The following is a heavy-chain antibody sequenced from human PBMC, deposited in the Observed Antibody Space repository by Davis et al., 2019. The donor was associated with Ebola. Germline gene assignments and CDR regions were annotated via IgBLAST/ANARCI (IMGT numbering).Heavy chain of an antibody. J-gene: IGHJ6*02. V-gene: IGHV4-59*12. CDR2: IYYTGST. CDR3: ARDRPYGSGWYNYYYGVDV. CDR1: GASIASDY. D-gene: IGHD6-19*01. Sequence: MPGGSLRLSCSVSGASIASDYWTWIRQPPGKGLDWIGYIYYTGSTNYNPSLKSRVTMSVDTSKNQFSLKLSAVTAADTAVYFWARDRPYGSGWYNYYYGVDVWGQGTTVTVSS.